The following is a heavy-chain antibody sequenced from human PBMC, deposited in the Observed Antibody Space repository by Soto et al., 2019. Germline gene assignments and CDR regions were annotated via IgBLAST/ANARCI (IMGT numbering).Heavy chain of an antibody. J-gene: IGHJ4*02. CDR3: ARDLFESGSYDY. V-gene: IGHV4-30-4*01. Sequence: SETLSLTCTVSGGSISSGDYYWSWIRQPPGKGLEWIGYIYYGGSTYYNPSLKSRVTISVDTSKNQFSLKLSSVTAADTAMYYCARDLFESGSYDYWGQGTLVTVSS. CDR2: IYYGGST. CDR1: GGSISSGDYY. D-gene: IGHD1-26*01.